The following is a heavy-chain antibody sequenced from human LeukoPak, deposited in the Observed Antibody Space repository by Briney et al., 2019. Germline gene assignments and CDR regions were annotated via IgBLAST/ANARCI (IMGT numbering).Heavy chain of an antibody. V-gene: IGHV3-7*01. D-gene: IGHD5-24*01. Sequence: GGSLRLSCAASGFTFSNSWMTWFRQTPGKGLEWVGNIKPDGSEIYYVDSVKGRFTISRDNAKNSLFLQMNSLRAEDTAVYYCARAEVRWLQLPGDYWGQGTLVTVSS. CDR1: GFTFSNSW. CDR2: IKPDGSEI. J-gene: IGHJ4*02. CDR3: ARAEVRWLQLPGDY.